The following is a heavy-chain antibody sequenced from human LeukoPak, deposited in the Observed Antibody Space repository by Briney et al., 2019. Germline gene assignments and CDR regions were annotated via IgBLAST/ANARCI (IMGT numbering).Heavy chain of an antibody. CDR3: ARLNSYYYDSSGYSDAFDI. V-gene: IGHV4-39*01. CDR2: IYYSGST. J-gene: IGHJ3*02. Sequence: PSETLSLTCTVSGGSISSSIYYWGWIRQPPGKGLEWIGSIYYSGSTYYNPSLKSRVTISVDTSKNQFSLKLSSVTAADTAVYYCARLNSYYYDSSGYSDAFDIWGQGTMVTVSS. CDR1: GGSISSSIYY. D-gene: IGHD3-22*01.